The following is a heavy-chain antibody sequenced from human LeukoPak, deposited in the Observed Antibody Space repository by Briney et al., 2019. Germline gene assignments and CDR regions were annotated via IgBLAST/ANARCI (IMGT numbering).Heavy chain of an antibody. CDR2: ISYDGSNK. D-gene: IGHD3-3*01. Sequence: GGSLRLSCAASGFTFSSYAMHWVRQAPGKGLEWVAVISYDGSNKYYADSVKGRFTISRDNSKNTLYLQMNSLRAEDTAVYYCARDGRDDFRSGYYFDYWGQGTLVTVSS. J-gene: IGHJ4*02. V-gene: IGHV3-30*04. CDR3: ARDGRDDFRSGYYFDY. CDR1: GFTFSSYA.